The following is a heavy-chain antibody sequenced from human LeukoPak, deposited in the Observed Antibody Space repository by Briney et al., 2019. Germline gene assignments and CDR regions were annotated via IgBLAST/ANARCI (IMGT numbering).Heavy chain of an antibody. CDR2: IWYDGSNK. CDR3: AREGSSWPFFDY. Sequence: GGSLRLSCAASGFTFSSYGMHWVRQAPGKGLEWVAVIWYDGSNKYYADSVKGRFTISRDNSKNTLYLQMNSLRAEDTAVYYCAREGSSWPFFDYWGQGTLVTVSS. CDR1: GFTFSSYG. V-gene: IGHV3-33*01. D-gene: IGHD6-13*01. J-gene: IGHJ4*02.